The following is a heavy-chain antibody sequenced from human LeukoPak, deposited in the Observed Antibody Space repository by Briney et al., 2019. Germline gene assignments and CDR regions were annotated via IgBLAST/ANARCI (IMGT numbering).Heavy chain of an antibody. CDR1: GFTFSSYE. CDR2: ISSSGDRTL. Sequence: GGSLRLSCAASGFTFSSYEMIWVRQAPGQGLEWLAYISSSGDRTLYCSASMRGRFTVSRDNAKNSLYLQMNTLTIEDTAVYYCARESDGGGYRFDYWGQGSLVTVSS. V-gene: IGHV3-48*03. D-gene: IGHD3-22*01. J-gene: IGHJ4*02. CDR3: ARESDGGGYRFDY.